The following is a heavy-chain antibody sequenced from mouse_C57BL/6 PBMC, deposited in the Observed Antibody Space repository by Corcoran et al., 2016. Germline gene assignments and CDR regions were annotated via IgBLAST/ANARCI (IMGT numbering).Heavy chain of an antibody. CDR1: GYTFTDYY. J-gene: IGHJ4*01. D-gene: IGHD1-1*01. CDR3: ARRQKYYYGSSYEAMDY. Sequence: EVQLQQSGPELVRPGASVKISCKASGYTFTDYYMNWVKQSNGKSLEWIGDINPNNGGTSYNQKFKGKATLTVDKSSSKAYMELRSLTSEDSAVYYCARRQKYYYGSSYEAMDYWGQGSSVTVSS. V-gene: IGHV1-26*01. CDR2: INPNNGGT.